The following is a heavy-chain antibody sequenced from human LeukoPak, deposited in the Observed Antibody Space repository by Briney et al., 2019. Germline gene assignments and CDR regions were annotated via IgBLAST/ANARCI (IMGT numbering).Heavy chain of an antibody. D-gene: IGHD1-26*01. CDR2: IYHTGST. J-gene: IGHJ4*02. CDR1: GGSISSNYYY. Sequence: PSETLSLTCTVSGGSISSNYYYWGRIRQPPGKGLEWIGSIYHTGSTYYNPSLKSRVTISVDTSKKQFSLNLMSVTAADTAVYYCVRHLGGSSNFDCWGQGTLVTVSS. CDR3: VRHLGGSSNFDC. V-gene: IGHV4-39*01.